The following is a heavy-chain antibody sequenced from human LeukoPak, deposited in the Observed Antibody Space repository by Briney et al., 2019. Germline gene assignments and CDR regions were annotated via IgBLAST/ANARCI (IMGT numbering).Heavy chain of an antibody. CDR2: INLDGSTT. CDR1: GFTFSDYW. CDR3: ARDGASHPSIYYFDY. Sequence: GGSLRLSCTASGFTFSDYWMHWVRQAPGKGLVWVSRINLDGSTTSYADSVKGRFTISRDNAKNSLHLQMNSLRAEDTAVYYCARDGASHPSIYYFDYWGQGTLVTVSS. J-gene: IGHJ4*02. D-gene: IGHD6-6*01. V-gene: IGHV3-74*01.